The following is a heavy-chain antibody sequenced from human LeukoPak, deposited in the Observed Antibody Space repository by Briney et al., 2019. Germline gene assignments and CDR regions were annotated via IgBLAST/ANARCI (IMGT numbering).Heavy chain of an antibody. J-gene: IGHJ4*02. V-gene: IGHV3-21*01. CDR2: ISSTSGYI. Sequence: GGSLRLSCAASGFSFNTYSMDWVRQAPGKGLEWVSSISSTSGYIYYADSVKGRFTISRDNAKNSLYLQMNSLRAEDTAIYYCARDAGITGTTEFDYWGQGTLVTVSS. CDR3: ARDAGITGTTEFDY. D-gene: IGHD1-7*01. CDR1: GFSFNTYS.